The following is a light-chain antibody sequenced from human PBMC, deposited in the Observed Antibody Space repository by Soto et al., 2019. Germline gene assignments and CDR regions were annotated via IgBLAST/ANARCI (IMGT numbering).Light chain of an antibody. CDR3: SSYAGSNNFRV. CDR1: SSDVGGYNY. CDR2: EVS. J-gene: IGLJ2*01. Sequence: QSVLTQPTSASGSPGQSVTISCTGTSSDVGGYNYVSWYQQYPGKAPKLMIYEVSKRPSGVPDRFSGSKSGNTASLTVSGLQAEDEADYYCSSYAGSNNFRVFGGGPTLTVL. V-gene: IGLV2-8*01.